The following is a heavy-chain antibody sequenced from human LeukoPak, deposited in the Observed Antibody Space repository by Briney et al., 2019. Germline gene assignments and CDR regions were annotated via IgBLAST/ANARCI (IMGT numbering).Heavy chain of an antibody. CDR1: GFTFSSYA. V-gene: IGHV3-23*01. J-gene: IGHJ4*02. CDR2: ISGSGGST. Sequence: GGSLRLSCAASGFTFSSYAMSWVRRAPGKGLEWVSAISGSGGSTCYADSVKGRFTISRDNSKNTPYLQMNSLRAEDTAVYYCASPATSGSYYSYFDYWGQGTLVTVSS. CDR3: ASPATSGSYYSYFDY. D-gene: IGHD1-26*01.